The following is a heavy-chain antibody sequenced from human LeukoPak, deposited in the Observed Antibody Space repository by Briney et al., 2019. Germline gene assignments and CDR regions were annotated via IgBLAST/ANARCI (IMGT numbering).Heavy chain of an antibody. D-gene: IGHD5-18*01. V-gene: IGHV3-9*01. Sequence: PGGSLRPSCAASGFTFDDHAMHWVRQAPGKGLERVSGISWNSDNIGYADSVKGRFTISRDSAKSSLFLQMNSLRPEDTALYYCVKDMGSTSYGWFDSWGQGTLVTVSP. J-gene: IGHJ5*01. CDR3: VKDMGSTSYGWFDS. CDR2: ISWNSDNI. CDR1: GFTFDDHA.